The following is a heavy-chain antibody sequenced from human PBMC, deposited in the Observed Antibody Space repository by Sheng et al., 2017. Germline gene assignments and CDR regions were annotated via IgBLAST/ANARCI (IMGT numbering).Heavy chain of an antibody. V-gene: IGHV4-34*01. CDR2: INHSGST. CDR3: ARGVSIAAAGQFPIDFDY. Sequence: QVQLQQWGAGLLKPSETLSLTCAVYGGSFSGYYWSWIRQPPGKGLEWIGEINHSGSTNYNPSLKSRVTISVDTSKNQFSLKLSSVTAADTAVYYCARGVSIAAAGQFPIDFDYWAREPWSPSPQ. J-gene: IGHJ4*02. D-gene: IGHD6-13*01. CDR1: GGSFSGYY.